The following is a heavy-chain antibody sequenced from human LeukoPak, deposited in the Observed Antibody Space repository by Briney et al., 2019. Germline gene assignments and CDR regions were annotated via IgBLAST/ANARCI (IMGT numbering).Heavy chain of an antibody. D-gene: IGHD3-22*01. CDR2: ISYDGSKK. CDR3: AKASSDSSSYAYFHH. Sequence: PGGSLRLSCAASRVTLTSYEMNWVRLAPGKGLEWVAVISYDGSKKYYADSVKGRFTISRDNSKNTLYLQVNSLGAEDTAVYYCAKASSDSSSYAYFHHWGQGTLVTASS. J-gene: IGHJ1*01. V-gene: IGHV3-30*18. CDR1: RVTLTSYE.